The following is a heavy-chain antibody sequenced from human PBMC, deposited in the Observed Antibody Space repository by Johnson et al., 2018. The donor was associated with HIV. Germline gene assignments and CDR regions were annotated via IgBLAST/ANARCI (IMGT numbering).Heavy chain of an antibody. J-gene: IGHJ3*02. CDR3: AKDLRGLAYHDAFDI. CDR1: GFRFSTYA. Sequence: QVQLVESGGGVVQPGRSLRLSCAASGFRFSTYALHWVRQTPGKGLEWVALISDDGNNKYYADSVKGRFTISRDNSKNTLYLQINSLRAEDTAVYYCAKDLRGLAYHDAFDIWGQVTMVTVSS. V-gene: IGHV3-30-3*01. CDR2: ISDDGNNK. D-gene: IGHD6-19*01.